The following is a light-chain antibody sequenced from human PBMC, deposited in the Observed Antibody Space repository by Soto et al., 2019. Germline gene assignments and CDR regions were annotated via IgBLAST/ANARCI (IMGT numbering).Light chain of an antibody. J-gene: IGLJ2*01. CDR2: DDK. V-gene: IGLV3-21*02. Sequence: SYELTQPPSVSVAPGQTAIITCGGDNLQTKNVHWYQQRPGQAPVLVMYDDKKRPSGIPERFSGSSSGNLATLTLIRVESGDEADYYCQVWDTNSGAVFGGGTKVTVL. CDR3: QVWDTNSGAV. CDR1: NLQTKN.